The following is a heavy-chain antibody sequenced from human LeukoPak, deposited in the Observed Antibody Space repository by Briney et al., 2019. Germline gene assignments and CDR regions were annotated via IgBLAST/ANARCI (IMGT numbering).Heavy chain of an antibody. CDR3: ARAPTITIFGVVIKQAWFDP. CDR2: IYYSGST. CDR1: GGSVSSGSSY. J-gene: IGHJ5*02. D-gene: IGHD3-3*01. V-gene: IGHV4-61*01. Sequence: SETLSLTCTVSGGSVSSGSSYWSWIRHPPGEGLEWTGYIYYSGSTNYNPSLKSRVTISVDTSKNQFSLKLSSVTAADTAVYYCARAPTITIFGVVIKQAWFDPWGQGTLVTVSS.